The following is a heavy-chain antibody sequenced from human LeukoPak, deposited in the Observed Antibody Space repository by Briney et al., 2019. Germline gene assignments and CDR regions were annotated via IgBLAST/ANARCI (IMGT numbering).Heavy chain of an antibody. V-gene: IGHV1-2*02. CDR3: GGRDDCRSITWDRFDF. J-gene: IGHJ5*01. D-gene: IGHD2-2*01. CDR2: INPDSGGR. Sequence: ASVKVSCKASGYSFTGCYMHWVQQAPGQGLDGMGWINPDSGGRNYAQKFQGRVTMTRDTSISTAYMELTRLTSAEDAVVYCGGRDDCRSITWDRFDFGYQGTLVTVSA. CDR1: GYSFTGCY.